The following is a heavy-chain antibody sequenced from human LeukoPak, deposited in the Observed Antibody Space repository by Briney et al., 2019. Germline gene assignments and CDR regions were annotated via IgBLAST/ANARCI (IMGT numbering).Heavy chain of an antibody. CDR2: ISASGGST. V-gene: IGHV3-23*01. Sequence: GGSLRLSCAASGFTFSSYAMGWVRQAPGKGLEWVSVISASGGSTSYADSVKGRFTISRDHSKNTLFLLMNSLRAEDAAVYYCARDRGFPGIAEHWGQGTLVTVSS. CDR1: GFTFSSYA. CDR3: ARDRGFPGIAEH. D-gene: IGHD6-13*01. J-gene: IGHJ4*02.